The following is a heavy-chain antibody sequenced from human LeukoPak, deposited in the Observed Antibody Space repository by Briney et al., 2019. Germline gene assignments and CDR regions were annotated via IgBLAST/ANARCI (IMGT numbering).Heavy chain of an antibody. Sequence: GGSLRLSCAASGFTSDDYAMHWVRQAPGKGLEWVSGISWKSDKIAYADSVKGRFTISRDNAKNSLYLQMNSLRAEDMALYYCAKDIGSGSHRAFDIWGQGTTVTVSS. CDR2: ISWKSDKI. J-gene: IGHJ3*02. D-gene: IGHD3-10*01. CDR3: AKDIGSGSHRAFDI. V-gene: IGHV3-9*02. CDR1: GFTSDDYA.